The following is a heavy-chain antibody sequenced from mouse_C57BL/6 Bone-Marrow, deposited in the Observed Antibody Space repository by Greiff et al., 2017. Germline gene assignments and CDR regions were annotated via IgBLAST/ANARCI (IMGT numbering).Heavy chain of an antibody. V-gene: IGHV1-61*01. CDR1: GYTFTSYW. Sequence: QVQLQQPGAELVRPGSSVKLSCKASGYTFTSYWMDWVKQRPGQGLEWIGNIYPSDSETHYNQTVKDKATLTVDKSSSTAYMQLSSLTSEDSAVYYCARSNPHWDYAMDDWCQGTSVTVSS. D-gene: IGHD2-5*01. CDR2: IYPSDSET. CDR3: ARSNPHWDYAMDD. J-gene: IGHJ4*01.